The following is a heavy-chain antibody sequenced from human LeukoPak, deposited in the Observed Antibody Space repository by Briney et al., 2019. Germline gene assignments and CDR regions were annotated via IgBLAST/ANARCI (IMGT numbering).Heavy chain of an antibody. CDR1: GFTFGDYA. Sequence: GGSLRLSCTASGFTFGDYAMSWVRQAPGKGLEWVANIKEDGSGKYYVDSVKGRFTISRDNAKNSLYLQMNSLRAEDTAVYYCAREKYCSSSSCYPLFDPWGQGTLVTVSS. D-gene: IGHD2-2*01. J-gene: IGHJ5*02. CDR3: AREKYCSSSSCYPLFDP. V-gene: IGHV3-7*01. CDR2: IKEDGSGK.